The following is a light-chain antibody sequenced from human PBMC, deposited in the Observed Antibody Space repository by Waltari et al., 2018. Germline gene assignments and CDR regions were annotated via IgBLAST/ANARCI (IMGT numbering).Light chain of an antibody. CDR3: CSYAGTSIYV. CDR1: RMVVVGYNI. J-gene: IGLJ1*01. CDR2: EVN. Sequence: QSALTQPAPVSGSPGQPHTPSCTVTRMVVVGYNIFAWFQQKPGKAPKLIIYEVNKRPSGVSYRFSGSKSGNTASLTISGLQADDEADYYCCSYAGTSIYVFGSGTKVTV. V-gene: IGLV2-23*02.